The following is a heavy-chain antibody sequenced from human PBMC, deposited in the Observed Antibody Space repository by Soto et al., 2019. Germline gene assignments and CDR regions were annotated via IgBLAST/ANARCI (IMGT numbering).Heavy chain of an antibody. V-gene: IGHV3-23*01. CDR2: ISGHGDAT. CDR3: ANSRVTMVRGLIIIPNY. D-gene: IGHD3-10*01. CDR1: GFPFTGYA. Sequence: GGSLRLSCAASGFPFTGYAMSWVRQAPGKGLEWVSAISGHGDATFYADSVKGRFTISRDNSKNTLYLHMNSLRAEDTALYYCANSRVTMVRGLIIIPNYWGQGTLVTVSS. J-gene: IGHJ4*02.